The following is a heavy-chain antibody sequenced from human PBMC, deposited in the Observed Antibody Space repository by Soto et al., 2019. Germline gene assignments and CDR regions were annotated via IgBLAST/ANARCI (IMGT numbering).Heavy chain of an antibody. CDR1: GGTLTTNA. Sequence: QGQLVQSGAEVKKAGSSVKVSCKASGGTLTTNAISWVRQAPGQVLEWLGAIIPMLGSTKSAQKFQGRVTITSDNATNTIYMDMISLSSADTAVYSCARGSFVAGIYSAMAAWGQVTTVAFAS. CDR3: ARGSFVAGIYSAMAA. J-gene: IGHJ6*02. CDR2: IIPMLGST. D-gene: IGHD6-19*01. V-gene: IGHV1-69*06.